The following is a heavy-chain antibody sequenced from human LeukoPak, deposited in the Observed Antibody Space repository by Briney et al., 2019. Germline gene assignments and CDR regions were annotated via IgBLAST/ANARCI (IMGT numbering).Heavy chain of an antibody. CDR1: GSSISSYY. CDR3: ARDTREDTAMAYFDY. V-gene: IGHV4-59*01. CDR2: IYYSGST. Sequence: SETLSLTCTVSGSSISSYYWSWLRQPPGKGLEWIGYIYYSGSTKYNPSLKSRVTISVDTSKNQFSPNLSSVTSADTAVYYCARDTREDTAMAYFDYWGQGTLVTVSS. D-gene: IGHD5-18*01. J-gene: IGHJ4*02.